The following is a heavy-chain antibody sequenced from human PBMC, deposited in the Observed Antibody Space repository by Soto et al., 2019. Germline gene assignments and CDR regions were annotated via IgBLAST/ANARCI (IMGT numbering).Heavy chain of an antibody. D-gene: IGHD2-15*01. J-gene: IGHJ6*02. V-gene: IGHV1-3*01. CDR2: INAGNGNT. CDR3: ARDYSGGGYCSGGSCYELPVPYGMDV. Sequence: ASVKVSCKASGYTFTSYAVHWVRQAPGQRLEWMGWINAGNGNTKYSQKFQGRVTITRDTSASTAYMELSSLRSEDTAVYYCARDYSGGGYCSGGSCYELPVPYGMDVWGQGTTVTVSS. CDR1: GYTFTSYA.